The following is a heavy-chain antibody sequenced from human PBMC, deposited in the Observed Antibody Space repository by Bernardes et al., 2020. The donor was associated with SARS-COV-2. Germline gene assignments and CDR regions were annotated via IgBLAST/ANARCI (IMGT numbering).Heavy chain of an antibody. Sequence: GGSLRLSCASSGFTFSNAWMSWVRKAPGKGLEWVGRIISKTDGGTTDHAAPVKGRFTISRDDSKNTLYLQMNSLKTEDTAVYYCTNIRGRYSSSSGGFYYYGMDFWGQGTTVTVSS. CDR3: TNIRGRYSSSSGGFYYYGMDF. D-gene: IGHD6-6*01. CDR1: GFTFSNAW. V-gene: IGHV3-15*01. CDR2: IISKTDGGTT. J-gene: IGHJ6*02.